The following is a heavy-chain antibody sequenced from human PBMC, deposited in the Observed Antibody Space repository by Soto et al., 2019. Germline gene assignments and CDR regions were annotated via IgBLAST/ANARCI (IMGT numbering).Heavy chain of an antibody. V-gene: IGHV3-7*03. CDR2: IKQDGSEK. CDR3: ARAGETWDY. CDR1: GFTFSSYW. D-gene: IGHD3-10*01. J-gene: IGHJ4*02. Sequence: EVQLVESGGGLVQPGGSLRLSCSASGFTFSSYWMSWVRQAPGKGLEWVANIKQDGSEKYYVDSVKGRFTISRENAKNSLYLQMNGLRAEDTAVYYCARAGETWDYWGQGTLVTVSS.